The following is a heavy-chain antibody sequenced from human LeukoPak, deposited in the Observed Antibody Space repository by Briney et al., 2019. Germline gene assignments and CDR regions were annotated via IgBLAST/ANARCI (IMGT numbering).Heavy chain of an antibody. CDR2: INHSGST. Sequence: SETLSLTCTVSGGSISSYYWSWIRQPPGKGLEWIGEINHSGSTNYNPSLKSRVTISVDTSKNQFSLKLSSVTAADTAVYYCARGDYYDSSGYPFWGYWGQGTLVTVSS. CDR1: GGSISSYY. D-gene: IGHD3-22*01. CDR3: ARGDYYDSSGYPFWGY. V-gene: IGHV4-34*01. J-gene: IGHJ4*02.